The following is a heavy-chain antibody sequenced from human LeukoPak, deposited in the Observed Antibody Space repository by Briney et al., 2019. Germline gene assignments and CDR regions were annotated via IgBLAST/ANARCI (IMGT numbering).Heavy chain of an antibody. D-gene: IGHD4/OR15-4a*01. J-gene: IGHJ4*02. Sequence: GGSLRLSCAASGFIVSSNYMSWVRQAPGKGLEWVSVIYSGGSTYYADSVKGRFTISRDNSKNTLYLQMNSLRAEDTAVYYCARVTVRPWYYFDYWGQGTLVTVSS. CDR1: GFIVSSNY. V-gene: IGHV3-66*01. CDR3: ARVTVRPWYYFDY. CDR2: IYSGGST.